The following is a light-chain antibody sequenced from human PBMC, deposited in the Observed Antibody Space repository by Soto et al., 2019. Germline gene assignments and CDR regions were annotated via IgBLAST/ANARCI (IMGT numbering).Light chain of an antibody. CDR2: GAS. V-gene: IGKV3-20*01. CDR3: QQSGRWT. Sequence: EIVLTQSPGTLSLSPGERATLSCRASHSISSNYLAWYQQKPGQAPRLLIYGASSRATGIPDRFSGSGCGTDFTLTISRLEPQDSGIYYGQQSGRWTFGQGTKGEIK. J-gene: IGKJ1*01. CDR1: HSISSNY.